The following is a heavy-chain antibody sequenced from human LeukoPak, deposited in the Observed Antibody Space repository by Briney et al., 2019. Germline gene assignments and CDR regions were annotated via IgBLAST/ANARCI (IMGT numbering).Heavy chain of an antibody. J-gene: IGHJ4*02. CDR2: ISSSGSTI. Sequence: PGGSLRLSCAASGFTFSSYEMNWVRQAPGKGLEWVPYISSSGSTIYYADSVKGRFTISRDNAKNSLYLQMNSLRAEDTAVYYCARVLEAASFDYWGRGTPVTVSS. V-gene: IGHV3-48*03. CDR3: ARVLEAASFDY. D-gene: IGHD6-13*01. CDR1: GFTFSSYE.